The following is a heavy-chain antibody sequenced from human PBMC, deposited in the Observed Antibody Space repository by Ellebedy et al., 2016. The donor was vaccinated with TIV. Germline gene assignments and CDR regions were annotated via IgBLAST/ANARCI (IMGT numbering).Heavy chain of an antibody. Sequence: SETLSLTCTVSGGSISSYYWSWIRQPPGKGLEWIGYIYYSGSTNYNPSLKSRVTISVDTSKNQFSLKLSSVTAADTAVYYCARVGATSSSLYFDYWGQGTLVTVSS. V-gene: IGHV4-59*01. CDR3: ARVGATSSSLYFDY. D-gene: IGHD1-26*01. J-gene: IGHJ4*02. CDR2: IYYSGST. CDR1: GGSISSYY.